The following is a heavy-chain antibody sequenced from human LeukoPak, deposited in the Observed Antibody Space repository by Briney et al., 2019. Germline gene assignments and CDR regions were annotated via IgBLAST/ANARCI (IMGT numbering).Heavy chain of an antibody. CDR1: GESFSGYF. CDR3: ARIWPDL. CDR2: INHSGYT. Sequence: SETLSLTCAVYGESFSGYFWGWIRQPPGKGLEWIGEINHSGYTNYNPSLKSRVTISVDTSKKQFSLRLNSVTAADTAVYYCARIWPDLWGRGTLVTVSS. V-gene: IGHV4-34*01. D-gene: IGHD3-10*01. J-gene: IGHJ2*01.